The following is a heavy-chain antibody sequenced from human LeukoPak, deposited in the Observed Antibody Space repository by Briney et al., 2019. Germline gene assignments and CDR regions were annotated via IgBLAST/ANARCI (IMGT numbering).Heavy chain of an antibody. CDR1: GFSFRSFS. CDR2: ISSTSNHR. Sequence: GGSLRLSCAASGFSFRSFSMTWVRQAPGKGLEWVAAISSTSNHRYHADSVKGRFSISRDNDKNSLFLEMNSLRAEDTAVYYCARRGDYGDYWGQGTLVTVSS. J-gene: IGHJ4*02. V-gene: IGHV3-21*06. CDR3: ARRGDYGDY. D-gene: IGHD4-17*01.